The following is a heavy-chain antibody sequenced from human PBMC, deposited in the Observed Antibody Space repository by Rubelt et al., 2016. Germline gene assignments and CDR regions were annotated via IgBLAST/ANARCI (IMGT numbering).Heavy chain of an antibody. V-gene: IGHV4-34*02. CDR1: GGSFSDYY. Sequence: QVQLQQWGAGLLRPSETLSLTCAVYGGSFSDYYWSWIRQPPGKGLEWIGEINHSGGTNYDPSLKSRVTISLDTSKNKFSLNRNSVTAADTAVYYCARVAPQNYYDSSVGDAFDIWGQGTMVTVSS. J-gene: IGHJ3*02. D-gene: IGHD3-22*01. CDR3: ARVAPQNYYDSSVGDAFDI. CDR2: INHSGGT.